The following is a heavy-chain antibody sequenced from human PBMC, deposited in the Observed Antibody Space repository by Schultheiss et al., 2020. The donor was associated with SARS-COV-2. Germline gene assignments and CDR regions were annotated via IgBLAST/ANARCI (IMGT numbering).Heavy chain of an antibody. D-gene: IGHD3-22*01. CDR2: INHSGST. V-gene: IGHV4-34*09. J-gene: IGHJ4*02. CDR3: ATGRRVYYYDSSGSFDY. CDR1: GGSFSGYY. Sequence: SQTLSLTCAVYGGSFSGYYWSWIRQPPGKGLEWIGEINHSGSTNYNPSLKSRVTISVDTSKNQFSLKLSSVTAADTAVYYCATGRRVYYYDSSGSFDYWGQGTWVTVSS.